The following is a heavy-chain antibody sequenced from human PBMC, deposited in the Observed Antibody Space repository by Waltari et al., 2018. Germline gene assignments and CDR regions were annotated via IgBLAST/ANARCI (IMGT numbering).Heavy chain of an antibody. CDR1: GRSFSGYY. V-gene: IGHV4-34*01. J-gene: IGHJ5*02. D-gene: IGHD3-10*01. Sequence: QVQLQQWGAGLWKPSETLSLTCAVYGRSFSGYYWSWIRQPPGKGLGWIGEINHSGSTNSTPSRKSRVTIEVDTSKNQVAVKLGFVTAADTAVYDCARGRGRYYYGSGSSTRNWFDPWGQGTLVTVSS. CDR3: ARGRGRYYYGSGSSTRNWFDP. CDR2: INHSGST.